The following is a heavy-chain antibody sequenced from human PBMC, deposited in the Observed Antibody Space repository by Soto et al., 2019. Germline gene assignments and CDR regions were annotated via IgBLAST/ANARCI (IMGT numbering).Heavy chain of an antibody. V-gene: IGHV3-30*18. D-gene: IGHD4-17*01. J-gene: IGHJ5*02. CDR3: AKAPTTVTTYEGHWFDP. CDR1: GFTFSSFG. CDR2: ISYDGSNK. Sequence: PGGSLRLSCAASGFTFSSFGMHWVRQAPGKGLEWVAVISYDGSNKYYADSVKGRFTISRDNSKNTLYLQMNSLRAEDTAVYYWAKAPTTVTTYEGHWFDPWGQGTLVTVSS.